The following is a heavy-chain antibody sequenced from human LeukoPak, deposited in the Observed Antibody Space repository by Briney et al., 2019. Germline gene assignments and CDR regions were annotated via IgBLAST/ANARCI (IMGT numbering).Heavy chain of an antibody. Sequence: GGSLRLSCAAYGFTFSSYSVNWVRQAPGKGLEWVSSISSSSSYIYYADSVKGRFTISRDNAKNSMYLQRNRLRAEDTAVYYCARDGGYDSSGFDYWGQGTLVTVSS. CDR1: GFTFSSYS. D-gene: IGHD3-22*01. CDR3: ARDGGYDSSGFDY. CDR2: ISSSSSYI. V-gene: IGHV3-21*01. J-gene: IGHJ4*02.